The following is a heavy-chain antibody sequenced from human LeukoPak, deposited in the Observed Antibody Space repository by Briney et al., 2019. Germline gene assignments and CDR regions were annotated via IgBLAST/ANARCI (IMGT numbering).Heavy chain of an antibody. CDR3: ARVLRDGYNSNFDY. Sequence: SETLSLTCAVYGGSFSGYYWSWIRQPPGKGLEWIGSIYYSGSTYYNPSLKSRVTISVGTSKNQFSLKLSSVTAADTAVYYCARVLRDGYNSNFDYWGQGTLVTVSS. J-gene: IGHJ4*02. D-gene: IGHD5-24*01. V-gene: IGHV4-34*01. CDR2: IYYSGST. CDR1: GGSFSGYY.